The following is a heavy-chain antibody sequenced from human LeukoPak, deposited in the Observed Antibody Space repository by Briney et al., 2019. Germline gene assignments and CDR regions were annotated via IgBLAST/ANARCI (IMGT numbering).Heavy chain of an antibody. D-gene: IGHD1-26*01. CDR1: GYTFTGYY. V-gene: IGHV1-2*02. Sequence: ASVKVSCKASGYTFTGYYMHWVRQAPGQGLEWMGWINPNSGGTNYAQKFQGRVTMTRDTSISTAYMELSRLRSDDTAVYYCARGLEAEWELLDYWSQGTLVTVSS. CDR2: INPNSGGT. J-gene: IGHJ4*02. CDR3: ARGLEAEWELLDY.